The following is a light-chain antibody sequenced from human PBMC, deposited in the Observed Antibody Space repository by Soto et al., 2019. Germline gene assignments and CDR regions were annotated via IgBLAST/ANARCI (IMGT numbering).Light chain of an antibody. CDR2: DAS. V-gene: IGKV3D-15*01. J-gene: IGKJ3*01. Sequence: EIVMTQSPATLSVSPGERATLSCRASQSVSSKLAWYQQKPGQAPRLLIYDASTRATGIPGRFSGSGSGTEFTLTISRLEPEDFAVYYCQQFGSSPGFTFGPGTKVDIK. CDR1: QSVSSK. CDR3: QQFGSSPGFT.